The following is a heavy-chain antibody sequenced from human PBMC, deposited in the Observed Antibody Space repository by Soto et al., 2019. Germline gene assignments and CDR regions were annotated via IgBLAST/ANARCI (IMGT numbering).Heavy chain of an antibody. J-gene: IGHJ3*02. CDR1: GGTFSSYP. D-gene: IGHD6-19*01. Sequence: SVKVSCKASGGTFSSYPISWVRQAPGQGLEWMGRIIPILGIANYAQKFQGRVTITADKSTSTAYMELSSLRSEDTAVYYCACGSGWYGPHAFDIWGQGTMVTVSS. CDR2: IIPILGIA. CDR3: ACGSGWYGPHAFDI. V-gene: IGHV1-69*02.